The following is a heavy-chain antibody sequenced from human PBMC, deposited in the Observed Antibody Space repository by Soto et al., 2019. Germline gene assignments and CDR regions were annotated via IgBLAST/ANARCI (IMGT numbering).Heavy chain of an antibody. CDR2: INAGNGNT. V-gene: IGHV1-3*01. D-gene: IGHD3-10*01. CDR3: ARVYAPPSWFGDPTRAYYFDY. J-gene: IGHJ4*02. CDR1: GYTFTSYA. Sequence: ASVKVSCKASGYTFTSYAMHWVRQAPGQRLEWMGWINAGNGNTKYSQKFQGRVTITRDTSASTAYMELSSLRSEDTAVYYCARVYAPPSWFGDPTRAYYFDYWGQGTLVTVSS.